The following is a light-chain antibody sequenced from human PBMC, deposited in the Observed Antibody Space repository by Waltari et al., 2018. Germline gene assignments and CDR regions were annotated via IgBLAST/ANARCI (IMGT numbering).Light chain of an antibody. CDR2: YDN. Sequence: SYVLTQPPSVSVDPGKTARLTCGGDDNGSKSVNWYQQKPGQAPVLVMFYDNDRPSEIPARFSGSNSGNTATLTITWVEAGDEADYHCQVWDDVTNSGVFGGGTKLTVL. CDR3: QVWDDVTNSGV. V-gene: IGLV3-21*04. J-gene: IGLJ2*01. CDR1: DNGSKS.